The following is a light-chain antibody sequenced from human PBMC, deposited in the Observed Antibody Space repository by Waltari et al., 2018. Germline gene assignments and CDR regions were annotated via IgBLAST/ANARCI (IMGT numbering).Light chain of an antibody. CDR3: QQYNGYSPMYT. Sequence: DIQMTQSPSTLSASVGDRVTITCRASQSVSSWLAWYQQKPGKAPKLLIYKASPLETGVPSRFSGSGSGTEFTLTISSLQPDDFATYYCQQYNGYSPMYTFGQGTKLEI. V-gene: IGKV1-5*03. CDR1: QSVSSW. J-gene: IGKJ2*01. CDR2: KAS.